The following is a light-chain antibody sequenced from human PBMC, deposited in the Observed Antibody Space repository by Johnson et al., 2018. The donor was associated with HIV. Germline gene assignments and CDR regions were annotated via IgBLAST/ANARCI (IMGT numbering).Light chain of an antibody. V-gene: IGLV1-51*01. CDR1: SCDIENNY. J-gene: IGLJ1*01. CDR2: DNI. CDR3: GTWDSSLSVFV. Sequence: QSVLTQPPSVSAAPGQKVTISCSGNSCDIENNYVSWYQQLPGTAPKLLIYDNIKRPSGIPDRFSGSKSGTSATLGITGLQTGDEADYYCGTWDSSLSVFVFGTGTNVSVL.